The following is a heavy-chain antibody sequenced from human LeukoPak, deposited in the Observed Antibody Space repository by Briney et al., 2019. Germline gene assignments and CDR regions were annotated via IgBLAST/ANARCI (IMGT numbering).Heavy chain of an antibody. D-gene: IGHD3-10*01. Sequence: GSSVKVPCKASGGTFRSYAISWVRQAPGHALEWMGGIIPIFVTANYAQKFEARVTITADESTGTAHMELSSLGSEDTAVYYCARAPYYYGSGSYFRPANYYYYMDVWGKGTTVTISS. CDR2: IIPIFVTA. CDR1: GGTFRSYA. V-gene: IGHV1-69*13. J-gene: IGHJ6*03. CDR3: ARAPYYYGSGSYFRPANYYYYMDV.